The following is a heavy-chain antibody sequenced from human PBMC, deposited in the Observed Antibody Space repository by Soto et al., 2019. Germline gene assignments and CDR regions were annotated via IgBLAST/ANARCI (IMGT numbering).Heavy chain of an antibody. Sequence: QVQLVQSGAEVKKPGSSVKVSCKASGGTFSSYAISWVRQAPGQGLEWMGGIIPIFGTADYAQKFQGRVTITAXXXTXXGNMELSSLRSEDTVVYYCASHYDSSGYYYRGLDYWGQGTLVTVSS. V-gene: IGHV1-69*12. CDR1: GGTFSSYA. CDR3: ASHYDSSGYYYRGLDY. CDR2: IIPIFGTA. D-gene: IGHD3-22*01. J-gene: IGHJ4*02.